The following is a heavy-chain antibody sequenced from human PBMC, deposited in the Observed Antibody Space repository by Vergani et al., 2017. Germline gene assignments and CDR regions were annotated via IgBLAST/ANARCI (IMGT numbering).Heavy chain of an antibody. CDR1: DLTFSNYA. CDR3: AKQYFVSGNYLFDY. D-gene: IGHD3-10*01. CDR2: ISGSGVSA. Sequence: VHLLESGGGLVQPGGSLRLTCAASDLTFSNYAMNWVRQAPGKGQEWISGISGSGVSAYYTDAVKGRFTISRDNSKNMLFLQLNNLRTEDKAIYYCAKQYFVSGNYLFDYWCQGTLVTVSS. V-gene: IGHV3-23*01. J-gene: IGHJ4*02.